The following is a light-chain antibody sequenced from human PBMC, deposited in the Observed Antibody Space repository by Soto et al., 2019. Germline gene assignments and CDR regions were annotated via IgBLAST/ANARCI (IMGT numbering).Light chain of an antibody. CDR1: SSGLGTDYL. J-gene: IGLJ2*01. CDR2: EGS. Sequence: QSALTQPASVSGSPGQSITISCNGASSGLGTDYLVSWHQHHPGKAPKHLIYEGSQRPSGVSNRFSASKSGNTAALTISCLQAEGEGDYHCSSFVGGSNVVVGGGTEVTVL. V-gene: IGLV2-23*01. CDR3: SSFVGGSNVV.